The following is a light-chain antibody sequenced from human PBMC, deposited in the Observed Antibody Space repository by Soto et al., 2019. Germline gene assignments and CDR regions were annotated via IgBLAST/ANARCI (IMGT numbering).Light chain of an antibody. CDR2: GNT. Sequence: GAPGQRVTISCTGSSSNIGAGFDVHWYQQLPGTAPRLVIYGNTNRPSGVPDRFSGSKSGTSASLAITGLQAEDEADYYCQSSDSSMSRIFGTGTKVTVL. J-gene: IGLJ1*01. V-gene: IGLV1-40*01. CDR1: SSNIGAGFD. CDR3: QSSDSSMSRI.